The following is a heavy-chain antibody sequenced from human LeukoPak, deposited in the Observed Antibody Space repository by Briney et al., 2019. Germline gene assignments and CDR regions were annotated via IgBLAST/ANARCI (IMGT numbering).Heavy chain of an antibody. CDR3: AREIPGRIAADC. V-gene: IGHV3-48*01. D-gene: IGHD2-15*01. J-gene: IGHJ4*02. CDR2: IGGRGDGI. CDR1: GFTFRDYS. Sequence: GGSLRLSCAASGFTFRDYSMNWVRQAQGKGREWISYIGGRGDGISYADSVKGRFIVSRDNAKNSLFLQMNRLRGEDTAIYFCAREIPGRIAADCWGQGTLVTVSS.